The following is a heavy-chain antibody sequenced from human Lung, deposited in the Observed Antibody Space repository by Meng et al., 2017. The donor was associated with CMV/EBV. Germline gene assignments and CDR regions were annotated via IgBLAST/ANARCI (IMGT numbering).Heavy chain of an antibody. J-gene: IGHJ4*02. CDR2: IRNDATNK. CDR1: GVTFSRYG. V-gene: IGHV3-30*02. Sequence: GESLKISCAVSGVTFSRYGMHWVRQAPGKGLEWVAFIRNDATNKFYADSVKGRFSISRDNSKNTLFLQMSPLRVEDTAVYYCVQTFGESLDYFDYWGQGTXVTVDS. D-gene: IGHD3-10*01. CDR3: VQTFGESLDYFDY.